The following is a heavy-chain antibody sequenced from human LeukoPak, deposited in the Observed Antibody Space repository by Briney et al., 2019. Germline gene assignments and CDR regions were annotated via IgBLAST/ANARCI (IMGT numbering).Heavy chain of an antibody. CDR1: GGTFSNYV. Sequence: SVKVSCKASGGTFSNYVISWVRQAPGQGLEWMGGIIPMFGSATYSEKFQGRVTVNTDESTSTGYMEMSRLTSEDTAVYYCARGQYYGSETYWHTKWFDPWGQGTPVTVSS. D-gene: IGHD3-10*01. CDR3: ARGQYYGSETYWHTKWFDP. V-gene: IGHV1-69*05. J-gene: IGHJ5*02. CDR2: IIPMFGSA.